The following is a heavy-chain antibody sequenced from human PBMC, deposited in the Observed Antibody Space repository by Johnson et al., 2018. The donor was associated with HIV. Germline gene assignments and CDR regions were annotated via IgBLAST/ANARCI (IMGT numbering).Heavy chain of an antibody. D-gene: IGHD1-1*01. CDR1: GFRISSNY. V-gene: IGHV3-66*01. CDR2: IYRAGST. CDR3: AKDGTETGPDDAFDI. Sequence: EVQLVEPGGGLVQPGGSLRLSCAASGFRISSNYMSWNRQAQGKGLEWDLVIYRAGSTYYADTVKDRLTISRDISKNTIYLQIHRLRAEDTDMYYCAKDGTETGPDDAFDIWSQGTMVTVSS. J-gene: IGHJ3*02.